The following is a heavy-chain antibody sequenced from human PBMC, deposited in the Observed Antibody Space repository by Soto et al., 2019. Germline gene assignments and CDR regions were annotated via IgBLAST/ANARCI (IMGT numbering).Heavy chain of an antibody. J-gene: IGHJ4*02. CDR1: GYIFTSYS. CDR3: ARGPQTSDF. Sequence: ASVKVSCKTSGYIFTSYSITWVRQAPGQGLQWMGWVNTYNGQIHYAQKFQGRVTLTTDPSTGTVNMELRSLTSDDTAVYYCARGPQTSDFWGQGTLVTVSS. CDR2: VNTYNGQI. D-gene: IGHD2-2*01. V-gene: IGHV1-18*04.